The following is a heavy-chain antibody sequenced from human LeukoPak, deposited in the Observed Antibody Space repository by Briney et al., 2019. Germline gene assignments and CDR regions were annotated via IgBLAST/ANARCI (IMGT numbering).Heavy chain of an antibody. J-gene: IGHJ6*03. Sequence: PGGSLRLSCAASGFTFSNYTMSWVRQAPGKGLEWVSSISGSGGTTYDADSVKGRFTISRDNSKNTLYLQMNSLRAEDTAVYYCAKAGSGYYYYGSGSYYKDYYYMDVWGKGTTVTVSS. V-gene: IGHV3-23*01. CDR2: ISGSGGTT. D-gene: IGHD3-10*01. CDR1: GFTFSNYT. CDR3: AKAGSGYYYYGSGSYYKDYYYMDV.